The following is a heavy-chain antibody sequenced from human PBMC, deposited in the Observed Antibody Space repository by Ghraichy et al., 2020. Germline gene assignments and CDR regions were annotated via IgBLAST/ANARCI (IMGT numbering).Heavy chain of an antibody. CDR2: VFYSGNT. Sequence: SETLSLTCTVSGCSISSSSYYWGWIRQPPGKGLEWIGSVFYSGNTHYNPSLESRVTISVDTSKNQFFLKLRSVTAADTAVYYCAGPGGGSTWYNWFDPWGQGTLVTVSS. J-gene: IGHJ5*02. V-gene: IGHV4-39*01. D-gene: IGHD6-13*01. CDR1: GCSISSSSYY. CDR3: AGPGGGSTWYNWFDP.